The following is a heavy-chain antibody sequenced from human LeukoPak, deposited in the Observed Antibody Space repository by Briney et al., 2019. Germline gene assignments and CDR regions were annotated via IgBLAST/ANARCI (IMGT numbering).Heavy chain of an antibody. CDR2: IYYSGST. Sequence: SETLSLTCTVSGGSISSYYWSWIRQPPGKGLEWIGYIYYSGSTNYNPSLKSRVTISVDTSKNQFSLKLSPVTAADTAVYYCARDRGDIAIGYYFDYWGQGTLVTVSS. CDR1: GGSISSYY. J-gene: IGHJ4*02. CDR3: ARDRGDIAIGYYFDY. D-gene: IGHD5-18*01. V-gene: IGHV4-59*01.